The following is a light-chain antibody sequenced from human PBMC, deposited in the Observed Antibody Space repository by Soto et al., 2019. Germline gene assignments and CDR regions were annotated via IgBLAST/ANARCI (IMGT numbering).Light chain of an antibody. CDR2: DAS. Sequence: EIMLTQSPATLSLSPGERATLSCRASQSVGSFLAWYQQKPGQTPRLLIYDASNRATGIPARFSGSGSGTDFTLTLSSLEPEDFAVYYCQQRTNWPLTFGGGTQVEIK. V-gene: IGKV3-11*01. CDR3: QQRTNWPLT. CDR1: QSVGSF. J-gene: IGKJ4*01.